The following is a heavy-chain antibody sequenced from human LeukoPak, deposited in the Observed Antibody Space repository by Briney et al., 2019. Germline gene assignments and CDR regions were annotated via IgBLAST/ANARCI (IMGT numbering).Heavy chain of an antibody. CDR2: INPSSDNT. J-gene: IGHJ5*02. Sequence: GASVKVSCKASGYTFNTYYMHWVRQAPGQGLEWMGIINPSSDNTIYAQKFQGRVTMTRDMSTSTVYMELSSLRSEDTAVYYCARGIFGVVGGWFDPWGQGTLVTVSS. D-gene: IGHD3-3*01. V-gene: IGHV1-46*02. CDR1: GYTFNTYY. CDR3: ARGIFGVVGGWFDP.